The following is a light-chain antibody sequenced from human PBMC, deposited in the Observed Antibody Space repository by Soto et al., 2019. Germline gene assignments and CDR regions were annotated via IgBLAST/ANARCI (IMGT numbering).Light chain of an antibody. CDR3: SSFAGNNNLV. CDR1: SSDVGGYNY. Sequence: QSALTQPPSASGSPGRSVTISCTGTSSDVGGYNYVSWYQQHPGKAPKLMISEVSKRPSGVPDRFSGSKSGNTASLTVFGLQAEDEADYYCSSFAGNNNLVFGGGTKLTVL. V-gene: IGLV2-8*01. CDR2: EVS. J-gene: IGLJ2*01.